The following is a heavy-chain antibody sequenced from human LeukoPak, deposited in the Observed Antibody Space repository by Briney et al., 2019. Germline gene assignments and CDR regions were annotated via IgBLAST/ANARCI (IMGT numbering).Heavy chain of an antibody. Sequence: GGSLRLSCAASGFTFSSYAMHWVRQAPGKGREWVAVISYDGSNKYYADSVKGRFTISRDNSKNTLYLQMNSLRAEDTAVYYCAKDSGPLQLWFMVDYWGQGTLVTVSS. J-gene: IGHJ4*02. D-gene: IGHD5-18*01. CDR2: ISYDGSNK. CDR3: AKDSGPLQLWFMVDY. CDR1: GFTFSSYA. V-gene: IGHV3-30-3*01.